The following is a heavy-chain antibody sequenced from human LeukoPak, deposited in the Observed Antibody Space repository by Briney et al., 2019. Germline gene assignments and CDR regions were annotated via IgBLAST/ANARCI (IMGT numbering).Heavy chain of an antibody. J-gene: IGHJ4*02. V-gene: IGHV3-23*01. CDR2: ISGSGGST. CDR3: ARAFSGWYMDY. Sequence: GGSLRLSCAASGFTFSSYAMSWVRQAPGKGLEWVSAISGSGGSTYYADSVKGRFTISRDNAKNSLYLQMNSLRAEDTAVYYCARAFSGWYMDYWGQGTLVTVSS. D-gene: IGHD6-19*01. CDR1: GFTFSSYA.